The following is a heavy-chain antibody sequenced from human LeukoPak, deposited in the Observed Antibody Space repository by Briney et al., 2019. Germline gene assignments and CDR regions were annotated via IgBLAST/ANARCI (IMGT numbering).Heavy chain of an antibody. CDR2: ISGSGGST. CDR1: GFTFSSYG. V-gene: IGHV3-23*01. D-gene: IGHD2-2*01. J-gene: IGHJ4*02. Sequence: GGTLRLSCAASGFTFSSYGMSWVRQAPGKGLEWVSAISGSGGSTYYADSVKGRFTISRDNSKNTLYLQMNSLRAEDTAVYYCAKDGRAYCSSTSCYDRFDYWGQGTLVTVSS. CDR3: AKDGRAYCSSTSCYDRFDY.